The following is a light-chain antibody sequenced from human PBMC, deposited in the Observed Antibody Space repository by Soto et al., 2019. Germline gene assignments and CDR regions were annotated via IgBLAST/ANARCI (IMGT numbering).Light chain of an antibody. CDR3: QQYGSSPLT. CDR1: QIVSSSY. CDR2: GAS. Sequence: ETLLTQSPGTLSLSPGERATLSCRASQIVSSSYLAWYQQKPGQAPRPLMYGASSRATGIPDRFRGSGSGTDFTLTISRLEPEDFAVYYCQQYGSSPLTFGQGTKVDIK. V-gene: IGKV3-20*01. J-gene: IGKJ1*01.